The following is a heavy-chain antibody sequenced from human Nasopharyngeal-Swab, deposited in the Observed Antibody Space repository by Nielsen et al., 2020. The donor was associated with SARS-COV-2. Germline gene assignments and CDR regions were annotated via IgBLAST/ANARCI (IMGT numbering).Heavy chain of an antibody. CDR3: ARDQGSRFDSSGNYYYYSGMDV. V-gene: IGHV3-21*01. CDR2: ISSRSNYI. D-gene: IGHD3-22*01. Sequence: GESLKISCAASGFNFKIYSMNWVRQAPGKGPEWISSISSRSNYIDYADSVKSRFTISRDNAKNSLYLQMNSLRAEDTAVYYCARDQGSRFDSSGNYYYYSGMDVWSQGTTVTASS. J-gene: IGHJ6*02. CDR1: GFNFKIYS.